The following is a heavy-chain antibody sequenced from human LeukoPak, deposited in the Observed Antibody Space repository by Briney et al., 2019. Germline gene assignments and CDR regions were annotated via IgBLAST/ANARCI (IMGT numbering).Heavy chain of an antibody. J-gene: IGHJ6*03. CDR1: GGSFSGYY. Sequence: SETLSLTCAVYGGSFSGYYWSWIRQPPGKGLEWIGEINHSRSTNYNPSLKSRVTISVDTSKNQFSLKLSSVTAADTAVYYCARGQHNYYYYYMDVWGKGTTVTVSS. CDR2: INHSRST. D-gene: IGHD2-21*01. CDR3: ARGQHNYYYYYMDV. V-gene: IGHV4-34*01.